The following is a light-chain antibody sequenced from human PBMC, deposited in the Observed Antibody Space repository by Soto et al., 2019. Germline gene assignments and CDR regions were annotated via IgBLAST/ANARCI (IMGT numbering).Light chain of an antibody. CDR2: GNS. CDR1: SSNIRAGYD. Sequence: QSVLTQPPSVAGAPGPRVTISCTGTSSNIRAGYDVHWYQQLPGTDPKLLIYGNSNRPSGVPDRFSGSKSGTTASLAITGLQAEDEADYYCQSYYSSLSGLWVVGGGSKLTVL. V-gene: IGLV1-40*01. J-gene: IGLJ3*02. CDR3: QSYYSSLSGLWV.